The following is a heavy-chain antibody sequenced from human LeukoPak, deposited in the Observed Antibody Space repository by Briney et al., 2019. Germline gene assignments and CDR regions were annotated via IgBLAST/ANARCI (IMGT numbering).Heavy chain of an antibody. CDR2: MNPNSGNT. D-gene: IGHD1/OR15-1a*01. CDR1: GYTFTSYD. V-gene: IGHV1-8*01. J-gene: IGHJ6*02. CDR3: ARGKPLEQRYYYGMDV. Sequence: ASVKVSCKASGYTFTSYDINWVRQATGQGLEWMGWMNPNSGNTGYAQKFQGRVTMTRNTSISTAYMELSSLRSEDTAVYYCARGKPLEQRYYYGMDVWGRGTTVTVSS.